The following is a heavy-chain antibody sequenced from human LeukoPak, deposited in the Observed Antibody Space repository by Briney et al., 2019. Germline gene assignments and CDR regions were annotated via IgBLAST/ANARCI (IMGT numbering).Heavy chain of an antibody. D-gene: IGHD2-2*02. J-gene: IGHJ5*02. CDR2: MNPNTGNT. V-gene: IGHV1-8*01. CDR1: GYTFTTSD. CDR3: ARAPGYCSSTTCDKRFDP. Sequence: ASVKVSCKAFGYTFTTSDINWVRQATGQGLEWMGWMNPNTGNTGYAQRFQGRVTMTRDTSISTAYMELSSLRSEDTAVYYCARAPGYCSSTTCDKRFDPWGQGTLVTVSS.